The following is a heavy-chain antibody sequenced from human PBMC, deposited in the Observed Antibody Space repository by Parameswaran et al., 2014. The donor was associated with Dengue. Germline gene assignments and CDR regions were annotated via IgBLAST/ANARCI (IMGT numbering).Heavy chain of an antibody. CDR2: IYTSGST. D-gene: IGHD3-10*01. Sequence: VRQAPGKGLEWIGRIYTSGSTNYNPSLKSRVTISVDTSKNQFSLKLSSVTAADTAVYYCAGGDGLSFDYWGQGTLVTVSS. V-gene: IGHV4-61*02. J-gene: IGHJ4*02. CDR3: AGGDGLSFDY.